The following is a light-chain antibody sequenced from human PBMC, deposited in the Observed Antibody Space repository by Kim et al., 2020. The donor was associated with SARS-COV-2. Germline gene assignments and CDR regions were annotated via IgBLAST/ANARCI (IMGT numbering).Light chain of an antibody. J-gene: IGKJ1*01. Sequence: SVGDRVIITCRASQSISSYLNWYQQKPGKAPKLLIYAASSLQSGVSSRFSGSGSGTDFTLTISSLQPEDFASYYCQQSYSTPPRTFGQGTKVEIK. CDR2: AAS. CDR1: QSISSY. CDR3: QQSYSTPPRT. V-gene: IGKV1-39*01.